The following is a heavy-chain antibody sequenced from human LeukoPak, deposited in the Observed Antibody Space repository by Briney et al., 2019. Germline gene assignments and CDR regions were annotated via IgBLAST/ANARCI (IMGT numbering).Heavy chain of an antibody. Sequence: SETLSLTCTVSGGSVSSSSYYWGWNRQPPGKGLEWIGSIYYSGSTYYNPSLKSRVTISVDTSKNQFSLKLSSVTAADTAVYYCARHWKNGSSWHSVSNWFDPWGQGTLVTVSS. CDR3: ARHWKNGSSWHSVSNWFDP. D-gene: IGHD6-13*01. CDR2: IYYSGST. J-gene: IGHJ5*02. V-gene: IGHV4-39*01. CDR1: GGSVSSSSYY.